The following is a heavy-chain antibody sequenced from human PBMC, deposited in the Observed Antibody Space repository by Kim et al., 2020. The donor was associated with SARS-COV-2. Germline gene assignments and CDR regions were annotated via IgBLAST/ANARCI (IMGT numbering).Heavy chain of an antibody. D-gene: IGHD1-26*01. V-gene: IGHV4-59*01. J-gene: IGHJ5*02. Sequence: NHNPSLKGRDTISVDTSENQFALRLSSVTAADTAVYYCARAPREGLWFDPWGQGTLVTVSS. CDR3: ARAPREGLWFDP.